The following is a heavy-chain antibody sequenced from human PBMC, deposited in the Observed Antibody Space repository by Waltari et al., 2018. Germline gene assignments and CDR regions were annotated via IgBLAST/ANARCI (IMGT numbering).Heavy chain of an antibody. CDR3: ARGSTYYYDSSGYDGDY. V-gene: IGHV1-2*02. Sequence: QVQLVQSGAEVKKPGASVKVSCQASGYTFTGYYMHWVRQAPGQVLEWMGWINPTSGGTNYAQKFQGRVTMTRDTSISTAYMELSRLRSDDTAVYYCARGSTYYYDSSGYDGDYWGQGTLVTVSS. D-gene: IGHD3-22*01. CDR1: GYTFTGYY. J-gene: IGHJ4*02. CDR2: INPTSGGT.